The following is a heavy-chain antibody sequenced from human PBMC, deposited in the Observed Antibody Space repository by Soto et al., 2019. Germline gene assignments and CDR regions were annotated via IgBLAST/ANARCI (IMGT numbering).Heavy chain of an antibody. CDR2: LYLTGNT. CDR3: ARVHEEFDY. J-gene: IGHJ4*02. V-gene: IGHV4-30-2*01. Sequence: QLQLQESGSGLVKPSQTLSLTCAVSGGSINSAGYSWSWIRQPPGKGLEWIGYLYLTGNTYYNPSLQSRVTISIDRSKNQFSLKLSSVTAADTAVYYCARVHEEFDYWGQGTLVTVSS. CDR1: GGSINSAGYS.